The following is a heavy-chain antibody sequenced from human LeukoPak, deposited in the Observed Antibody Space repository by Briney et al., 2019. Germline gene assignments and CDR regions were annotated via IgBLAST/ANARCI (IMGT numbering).Heavy chain of an antibody. Sequence: PGGSLRLSCAASTFTFSTYWMTWVRQAPGKGPEFVANINQDGSVKNYVDSVKGRFTISRDNAKNSLYLQMNSLRADDTAVYYCARDPGSSSFDYWGQGTQVTVSS. CDR1: TFTFSTYW. D-gene: IGHD6-13*01. V-gene: IGHV3-7*01. J-gene: IGHJ4*02. CDR3: ARDPGSSSFDY. CDR2: INQDGSVK.